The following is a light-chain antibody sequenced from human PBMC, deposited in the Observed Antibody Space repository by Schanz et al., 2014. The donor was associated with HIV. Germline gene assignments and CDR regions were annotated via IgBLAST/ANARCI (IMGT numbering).Light chain of an antibody. J-gene: IGLJ2*01. V-gene: IGLV2-11*01. CDR2: DVS. Sequence: QSVLTQPRSVSGSPGQSVTISCTGTSSDVGGYNYVSWYQQHPGKAPKLMIYDVSKRPSGVPDRFSGSKSGNTASLTVSGLQAEDEADYYCQCFDRNMRGLVFGGGTKLTVL. CDR1: SSDVGGYNY. CDR3: QCFDRNMRGLV.